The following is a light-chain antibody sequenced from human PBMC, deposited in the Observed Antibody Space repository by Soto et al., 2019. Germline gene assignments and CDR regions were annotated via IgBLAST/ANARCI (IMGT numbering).Light chain of an antibody. CDR3: SSYTRSSTWM. V-gene: IGLV2-14*03. Sequence: QSALTQPASVSGSPGQSITISCTGSSSDVGGYNYVSWYQHHPGKAPKLMIYDVSNRPSGVSDRFSASKSGNTASLTISGLQAEDEADYYCSSYTRSSTWMFGGGTKLTVL. J-gene: IGLJ3*02. CDR2: DVS. CDR1: SSDVGGYNY.